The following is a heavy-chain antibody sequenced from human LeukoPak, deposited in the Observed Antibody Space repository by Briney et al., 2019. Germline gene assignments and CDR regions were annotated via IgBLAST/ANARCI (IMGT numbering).Heavy chain of an antibody. CDR3: ARDGDSSSSFVLRYYFDY. D-gene: IGHD6-6*01. V-gene: IGHV4-39*07. CDR2: IYYSGST. J-gene: IGHJ4*02. CDR1: GGSISSSSYY. Sequence: SETLSLTCTVSGGSISSSSYYWGWIRQPPGKGLEWIGSIYYSGSTYYNPSLKSRVTISVDTSKNQFSLKLSSVPAADTAVYYCARDGDSSSSFVLRYYFDYWGQGTLVTVSS.